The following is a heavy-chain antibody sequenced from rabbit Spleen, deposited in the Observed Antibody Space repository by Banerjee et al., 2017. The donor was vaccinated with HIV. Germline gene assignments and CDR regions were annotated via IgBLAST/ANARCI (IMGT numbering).Heavy chain of an antibody. J-gene: IGHJ4*01. D-gene: IGHD3-1*01. CDR1: GFDFSRGYD. V-gene: IGHV1S45*01. CDR3: ARDGSAGGPDWNL. CDR2: IYAGSSDST. Sequence: QEQLVESGGGLVQPGGSLKLSCKASGFDFSRGYDMCWVRQAPGKGLEWIASIYAGSSDSTYSATWAKGRFTISKTSSTTVTLQMTSLTAADTATYFCARDGSAGGPDWNLWGPGTLVTVS.